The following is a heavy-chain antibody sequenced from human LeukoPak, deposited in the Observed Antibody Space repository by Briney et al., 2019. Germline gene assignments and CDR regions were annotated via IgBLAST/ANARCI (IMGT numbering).Heavy chain of an antibody. V-gene: IGHV1-2*02. J-gene: IGHJ6*02. D-gene: IGHD3-10*01. Sequence: ASVKVSCKASGYTFTGYYMHWVRQAPGQGLEWMGWINPNSGGTNYAQKFQGRVTMTRDTSIGTAYLEISRLKSDDTAVYYCARDLYYASGGFHHYYYGLDVWGQGTSATVSS. CDR3: ARDLYYASGGFHHYYYGLDV. CDR2: INPNSGGT. CDR1: GYTFTGYY.